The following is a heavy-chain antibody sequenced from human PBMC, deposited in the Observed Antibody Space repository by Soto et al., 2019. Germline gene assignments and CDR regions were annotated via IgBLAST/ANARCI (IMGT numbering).Heavy chain of an antibody. J-gene: IGHJ4*02. Sequence: GGSLRLSCVGSGFTFGNYAMSWVRQAPGKGLEWVSSITGIDGTTYYADSVKGRFTISRDNSKNTLFLQMDSLRAEDTAIYYCAKKVNSGPGSQYFDYWGQGTLVTVSS. V-gene: IGHV3-23*01. CDR2: ITGIDGTT. CDR1: GFTFGNYA. D-gene: IGHD3-10*01. CDR3: AKKVNSGPGSQYFDY.